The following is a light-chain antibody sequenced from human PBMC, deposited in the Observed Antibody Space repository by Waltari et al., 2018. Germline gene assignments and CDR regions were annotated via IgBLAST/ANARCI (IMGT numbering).Light chain of an antibody. CDR1: SSNVGAGFD. J-gene: IGLJ3*02. CDR3: QSYDVSLSAWV. Sequence: QSVLTQPPSVSGAPGQRVTISCTGSSSNVGAGFDLHWYQQLPGTAPKLLIYDNINRPSWVPDRFSGSKSGTSASLAIAGLQAEDEAYYYCQSYDVSLSAWVFGGGTKVTVL. CDR2: DNI. V-gene: IGLV1-40*01.